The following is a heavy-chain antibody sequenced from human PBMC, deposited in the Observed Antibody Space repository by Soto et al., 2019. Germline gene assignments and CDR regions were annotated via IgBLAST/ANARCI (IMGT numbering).Heavy chain of an antibody. J-gene: IGHJ6*02. D-gene: IGHD3-10*01. V-gene: IGHV4-59*08. CDR2: VHHSWGS. CDR3: ARQGFGPLHGRVDV. CDR1: GGSLSSYY. Sequence: QVQLQESGPGLVKPSETLSLSCTVSGGSLSSYYWSWFRQSPGKRMEWIGYVHHSWGSSYNPSLQSRVAISIDASKSQFSLKVTSVTATDTAVYYCARQGFGPLHGRVDVWGQGTTVTVSS.